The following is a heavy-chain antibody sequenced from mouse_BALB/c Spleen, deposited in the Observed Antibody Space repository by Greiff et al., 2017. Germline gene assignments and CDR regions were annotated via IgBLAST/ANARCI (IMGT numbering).Heavy chain of an antibody. CDR1: GFTFSSYG. Sequence: EVKLVESGGGLVQPGGSLKLSCAASGFTFSSYGMSWVRQTPDKRLELVATINSNGGSTYYPDSVKGRFTISRDNAKNTLYLQMSSLKSEDTAMYYCARWLRQAWFAYWGQGTLVTVSA. D-gene: IGHD2-2*01. V-gene: IGHV5-6-3*01. CDR2: INSNGGST. CDR3: ARWLRQAWFAY. J-gene: IGHJ3*01.